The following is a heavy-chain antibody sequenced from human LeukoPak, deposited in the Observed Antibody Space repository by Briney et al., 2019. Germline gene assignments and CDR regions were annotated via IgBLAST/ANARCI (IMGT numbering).Heavy chain of an antibody. V-gene: IGHV1-69*01. CDR1: GGTFSRYA. CDR2: IIPIFGTA. J-gene: IGHJ4*02. D-gene: IGHD2-2*01. Sequence: SVKVSCKASGGTFSRYAISWVRQAPGKGLEWMGGIIPIFGTANYAQKFQGRVTMTADASTSTAYMELSSLRSEDTAVYYCARGWNIVVVPAGAYESYFDYWGQGTLVTVSS. CDR3: ARGWNIVVVPAGAYESYFDY.